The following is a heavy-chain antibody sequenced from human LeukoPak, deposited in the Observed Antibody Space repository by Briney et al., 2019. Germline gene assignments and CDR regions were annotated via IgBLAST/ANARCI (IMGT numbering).Heavy chain of an antibody. Sequence: ASVKVSCKASGYTFTSYDFNWVRQATGQRPEWMGWMSPNSGDTGYAQKFQDRVTMTRNTSISTAYMELSSLRSDDTAVYYCARDNYDILTGLVGLSHNWFDPWGQGTLVTVSS. CDR2: MSPNSGDT. CDR3: ARDNYDILTGLVGLSHNWFDP. V-gene: IGHV1-8*01. CDR1: GYTFTSYD. D-gene: IGHD3-9*01. J-gene: IGHJ5*02.